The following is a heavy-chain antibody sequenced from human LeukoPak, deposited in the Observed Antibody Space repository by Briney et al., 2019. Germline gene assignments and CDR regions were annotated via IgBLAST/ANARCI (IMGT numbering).Heavy chain of an antibody. CDR3: AREVAGIQLFGY. Sequence: PSETLSLTCTVSGGSISSYYWSWIRQPPGKGLEWIGTIYYSGSTKNNPSLKSRVTISVDTSKNQFSADTAVYYCAREVAGIQLFGYWGQGTLVTVSS. J-gene: IGHJ4*02. V-gene: IGHV4-59*01. CDR2: IYYSGST. D-gene: IGHD5-18*01. CDR1: GGSISSYY.